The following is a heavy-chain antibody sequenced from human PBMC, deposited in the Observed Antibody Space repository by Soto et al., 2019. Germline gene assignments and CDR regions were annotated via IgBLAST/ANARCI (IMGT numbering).Heavy chain of an antibody. Sequence: GASVKVSCKASGYTFTSYGISWVRQAPGQGLEWMGWISAYNGNTNYAQKLQGRVTMTTDTSTSTAYMELRSLRSDVTAVYYCARDVIRLTYYYYGMDVWGQGTTVTVSS. D-gene: IGHD3-16*02. V-gene: IGHV1-18*01. CDR1: GYTFTSYG. CDR3: ARDVIRLTYYYYGMDV. CDR2: ISAYNGNT. J-gene: IGHJ6*02.